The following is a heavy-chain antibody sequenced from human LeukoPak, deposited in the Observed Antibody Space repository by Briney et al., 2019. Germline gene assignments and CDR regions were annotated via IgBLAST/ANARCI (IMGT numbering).Heavy chain of an antibody. CDR1: GFTFSSYD. CDR2: IRPSGDNT. CDR3: AKDRESSRWAYYFDY. V-gene: IGHV3-23*01. Sequence: GGSLRLSCAASGFTFSSYDMTWVRQAPGRGLEWVSSIRPSGDNTYYGDSVKGRFTISRDNSKNTLYLQMNSLRAEDTAVYYCAKDRESSRWAYYFDYWGQGTLVTVSS. D-gene: IGHD6-13*01. J-gene: IGHJ4*02.